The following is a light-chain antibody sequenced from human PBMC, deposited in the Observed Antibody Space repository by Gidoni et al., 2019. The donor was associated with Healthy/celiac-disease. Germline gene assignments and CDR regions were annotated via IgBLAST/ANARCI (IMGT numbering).Light chain of an antibody. CDR1: SSDLGGYNY. V-gene: IGLV2-14*01. CDR2: EVS. CDR3: SSYTSSSTLRV. Sequence: QSALTQPASVSGSPGQSITISCTGTSSDLGGYNYVSWYQQHPGKAPKLMIYEVSNRPSGVSNRFSGSKSGNTASLTISGLQAEDEADYYCSSYTSSSTLRVFGGGTKLTVL. J-gene: IGLJ3*02.